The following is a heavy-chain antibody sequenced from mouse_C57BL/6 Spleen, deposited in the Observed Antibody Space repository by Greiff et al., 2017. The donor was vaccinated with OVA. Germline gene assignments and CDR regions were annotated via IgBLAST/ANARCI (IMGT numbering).Heavy chain of an antibody. CDR3: ARNDDYGNLAY. Sequence: VQLQQPGAELVRPGSSVKLSCKASGYTFTSYWMHWVKQRPIQGLEWIGNIYPSDSYTHYNQKFKDKATLTVDTSSSTAYMQLSSLTSEDSAFYCCARNDDYGNLAYWGQGTLVTVSA. D-gene: IGHD2-1*01. CDR1: GYTFTSYW. V-gene: IGHV1-52*01. J-gene: IGHJ3*01. CDR2: IYPSDSYT.